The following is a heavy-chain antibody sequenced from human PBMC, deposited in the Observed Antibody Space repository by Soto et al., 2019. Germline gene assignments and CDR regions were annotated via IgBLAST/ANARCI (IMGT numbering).Heavy chain of an antibody. J-gene: IGHJ4*02. CDR1: GVIVSNNG. D-gene: IGHD3-10*02. Sequence: PGGSIRIACVGSGVIVSNNGMQLVRQNTGKGLEWVAFMSYDGSDTFYADSVKGRFTISRDNSKNTLFLHMSNLRAEDTAMYYCTIVRVADSALDHWGQGTLVTVS. V-gene: IGHV3-30*02. CDR3: TIVRVADSALDH. CDR2: MSYDGSDT.